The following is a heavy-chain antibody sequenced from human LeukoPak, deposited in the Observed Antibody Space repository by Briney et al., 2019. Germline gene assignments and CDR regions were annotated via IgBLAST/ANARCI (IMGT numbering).Heavy chain of an antibody. Sequence: GGSLRLSGAAPGFTFSSNGRRWGGQAQGKGGEGGAKKKQDGGEKYYVDSVKGRFTISRDNAKNSLYLQMNSLRAEDTAVYYCARDRLGDSVVPAAMPWYYYGMDVWGKGTTVTVSS. V-gene: IGHV3-7*03. J-gene: IGHJ6*04. CDR2: KKQDGGEK. CDR3: ARDRLGDSVVPAAMPWYYYGMDV. D-gene: IGHD2-2*01. CDR1: GFTFSSNG.